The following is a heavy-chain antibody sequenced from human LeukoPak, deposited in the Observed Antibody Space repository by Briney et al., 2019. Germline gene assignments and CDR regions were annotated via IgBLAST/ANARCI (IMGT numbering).Heavy chain of an antibody. CDR1: GYTFTGYY. V-gene: IGHV1-2*02. J-gene: IGHJ6*02. Sequence: GASVKVSCKASGYTFTGYYMHWVRQAPGQGLEWMGWINPNSGGTNYAQKFQGRVTMTRDTSISTAYMELSRLRSDDTAVYYCARKPIAAAGTGSDYYYGMDVWGQGTTVTVSS. D-gene: IGHD6-13*01. CDR3: ARKPIAAAGTGSDYYYGMDV. CDR2: INPNSGGT.